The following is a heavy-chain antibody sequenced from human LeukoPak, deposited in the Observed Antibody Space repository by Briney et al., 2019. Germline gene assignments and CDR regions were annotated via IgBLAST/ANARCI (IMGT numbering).Heavy chain of an antibody. Sequence: PSQTLSLTCTVSGGSISSGGYYWSWIRQPPGKGLEWIGYIYHSGSTYYNPSLKSRVTISVDRSKNQFSLKLSSVTAADTAVYYCARVPNYYDSSGYYYFDYWGQGTLVTVSS. D-gene: IGHD3-22*01. CDR2: IYHSGST. V-gene: IGHV4-30-2*01. J-gene: IGHJ4*02. CDR1: GGSISSGGYY. CDR3: ARVPNYYDSSGYYYFDY.